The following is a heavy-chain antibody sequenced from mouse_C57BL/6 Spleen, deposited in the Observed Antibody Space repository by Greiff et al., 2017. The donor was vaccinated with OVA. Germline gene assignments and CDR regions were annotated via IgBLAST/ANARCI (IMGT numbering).Heavy chain of an antibody. CDR1: GYTFTDYY. D-gene: IGHD1-1*01. V-gene: IGHV1-75*01. Sequence: QVQLQQSGPELVKPGASVKISCKASGYTFTDYYINWVKQRPGQGLEWIGWIFPGSGSTYYNEKFKGKATLTVDKSSSTAYMLLSSLTSEDSAVYFGARLPDGSSPYWYFDVWGTGTTVTVSS. J-gene: IGHJ1*03. CDR3: ARLPDGSSPYWYFDV. CDR2: IFPGSGST.